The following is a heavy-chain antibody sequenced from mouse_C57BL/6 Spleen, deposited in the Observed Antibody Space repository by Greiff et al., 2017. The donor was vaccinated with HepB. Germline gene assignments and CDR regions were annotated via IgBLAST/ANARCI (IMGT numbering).Heavy chain of an antibody. V-gene: IGHV5-6*01. D-gene: IGHD4-1*01. CDR2: ISSGCSYT. CDR3: ERNWDPAWFAY. J-gene: IGHJ3*01. Sequence: EVKLMESGGDLVKPGGSLKLSCAASGFTFSSYGMSWVRQTPDKRLEWVATISSGCSYTYYPDSVKGRFTISRDNAKNTLYLQMSSLKSEDTAMYYFERNWDPAWFAYWGQGTLVTVSA. CDR1: GFTFSSYG.